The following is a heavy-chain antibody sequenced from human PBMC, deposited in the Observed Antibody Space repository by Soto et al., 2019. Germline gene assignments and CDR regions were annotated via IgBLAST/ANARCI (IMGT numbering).Heavy chain of an antibody. Sequence: QVQLVESGGGMVQPGRSLRLSCAASGFTFSSYGMHWVRQAPGKGLEWVAVISYDGSNKYYADSVKGRFTISRDNSKNTLYLQMNSLRAEDTAVYYCAKDGTEEVVVAVLDYWGQGTLVTVSS. CDR1: GFTFSSYG. CDR2: ISYDGSNK. CDR3: AKDGTEEVVVAVLDY. J-gene: IGHJ4*02. D-gene: IGHD2-15*01. V-gene: IGHV3-30*18.